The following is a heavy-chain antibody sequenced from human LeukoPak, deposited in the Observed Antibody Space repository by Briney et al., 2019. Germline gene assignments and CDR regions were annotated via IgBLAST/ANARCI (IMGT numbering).Heavy chain of an antibody. CDR2: VADDGRDK. V-gene: IGHV3-30*04. Sequence: GGSLRLSRAASGFTFSRYAMHWVRQAPGKGLEWVAVVADDGRDKHHADSVKGRFSISRDNPKNTLYLQMSGLRVEDTAVYYCAKDREIGPAKYYFDSWGQGTLVTVSS. J-gene: IGHJ4*02. D-gene: IGHD2-2*01. CDR3: AKDREIGPAKYYFDS. CDR1: GFTFSRYA.